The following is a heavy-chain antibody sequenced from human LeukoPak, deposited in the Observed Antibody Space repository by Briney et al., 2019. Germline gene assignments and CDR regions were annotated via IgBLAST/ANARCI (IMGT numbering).Heavy chain of an antibody. CDR2: ISGSGGST. CDR1: GFTFSSYA. CDR3: AKDQKRCSSTSCYSYYYYGMDV. Sequence: GGSLRLSCAASGFTFSSYAMSWVRQAPGKGLEWVSAISGSGGSTYYADSVKGRFTISRDNSKNTLYLQMNSLRAEDTAVYYCAKDQKRCSSTSCYSYYYYGMDVWGQGTTVTVSS. D-gene: IGHD2-2*01. V-gene: IGHV3-23*01. J-gene: IGHJ6*02.